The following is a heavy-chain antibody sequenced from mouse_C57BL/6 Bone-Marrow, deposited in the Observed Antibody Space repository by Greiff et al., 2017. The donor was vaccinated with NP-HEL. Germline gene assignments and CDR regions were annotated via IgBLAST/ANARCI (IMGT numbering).Heavy chain of an antibody. CDR3: RISTGVGGY. V-gene: IGHV1-55*01. J-gene: IGHJ2*01. Sequence: VQLQQPGAELVKPGASVKMSCKASGYTFTSYWITWVKQRPGQGLEWIGDIYPGSGSTNYTEKFKGKATLTVATSSSTAYMQLSSLTSADSAVSYSRISTGVGGYWGQGTTRTVS. CDR1: GYTFTSYW. D-gene: IGHD1-1*01. CDR2: IYPGSGST.